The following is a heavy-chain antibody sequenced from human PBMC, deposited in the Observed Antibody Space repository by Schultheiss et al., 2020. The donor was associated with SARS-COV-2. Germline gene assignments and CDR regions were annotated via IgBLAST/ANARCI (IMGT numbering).Heavy chain of an antibody. J-gene: IGHJ4*02. CDR1: GFSLSTSGVG. CDR2: IYWDDDK. Sequence: SGPTLVKPTQTLTLTCTFSGFSLSTSGVGVGWIRQPPGKALEWLALIYWDDDKRYSPSLKSRLTITKDTSKNQVVLTMTNMDPVGTATYYCAHGDAFYPYCDYWGQGTLVTVAS. V-gene: IGHV2-5*02. CDR3: AHGDAFYPYCDY. D-gene: IGHD3-10*01.